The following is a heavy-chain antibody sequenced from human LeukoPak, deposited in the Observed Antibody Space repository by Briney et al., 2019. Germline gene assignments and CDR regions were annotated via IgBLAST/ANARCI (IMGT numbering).Heavy chain of an antibody. Sequence: GGSLRLSCAASGFTVSSNYMSWVRQAPEKGLDWVSIIYSGGFTYYADSVKGRFTISRDNSKNTLYLQMDSLRGEDTAVYYCAKDSSTSNPYYGLDVWGQGTTVTVSS. CDR1: GFTVSSNY. CDR3: AKDSSTSNPYYGLDV. J-gene: IGHJ6*02. D-gene: IGHD4-11*01. V-gene: IGHV3-53*05. CDR2: IYSGGFT.